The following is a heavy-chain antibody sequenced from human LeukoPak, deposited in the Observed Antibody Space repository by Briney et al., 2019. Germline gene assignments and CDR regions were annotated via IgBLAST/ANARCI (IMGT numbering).Heavy chain of an antibody. CDR2: INHSGST. V-gene: IGHV4-34*01. CDR1: GGSFSGYY. CDR3: ARDPPDRQYYDSSGYYYR. Sequence: PSETLSLTCAVYGGSFSGYYWSWIRQPPGKGLEWIGEINHSGSTNYNPSLKSRVTISVDTSKNQFSLKLSSVTAADTAVYYCARDPPDRQYYDSSGYYYRWGQGTLVTVSS. D-gene: IGHD3-22*01. J-gene: IGHJ4*02.